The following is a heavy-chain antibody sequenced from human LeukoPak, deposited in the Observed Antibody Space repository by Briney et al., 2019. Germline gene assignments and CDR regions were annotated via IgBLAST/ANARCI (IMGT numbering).Heavy chain of an antibody. J-gene: IGHJ4*02. V-gene: IGHV1-69*05. CDR3: ARGFCDTYYYGSGSYCPFDY. CDR2: IIPIFGTA. D-gene: IGHD3-10*01. CDR1: GGTFSTYP. Sequence: ASVKVSCKASGGTFSTYPISWVRQAPGQGLEWMGGIIPIFGTANNAQKLQGRVTMTTDTSTSTAYMELRSLRSDDTAVYYCARGFCDTYYYGSGSYCPFDYWGQGTLVTVSS.